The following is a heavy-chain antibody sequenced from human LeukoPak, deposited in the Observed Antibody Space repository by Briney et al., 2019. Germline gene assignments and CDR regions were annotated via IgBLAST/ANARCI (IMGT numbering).Heavy chain of an antibody. CDR3: ARIYYRRSDYHYYYMDV. CDR1: GYTFTSYD. Sequence: GASVKVSCKASGYTFTSYDINWVRQAPGQGLEWVGWMNPNSGNTGSAPKVQGRITITMNTSISTAYMELSSLRSEDTAVYYCARIYYRRSDYHYYYMDVWGEGTTVTVSS. D-gene: IGHD3-10*01. CDR2: MNPNSGNT. V-gene: IGHV1-8*01. J-gene: IGHJ6*03.